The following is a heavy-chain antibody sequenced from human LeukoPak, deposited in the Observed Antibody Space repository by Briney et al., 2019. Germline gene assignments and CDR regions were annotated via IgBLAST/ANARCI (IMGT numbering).Heavy chain of an antibody. CDR3: ARVSCSGGSCYPPSFDY. CDR2: INHSGRT. V-gene: IGHV4-34*01. D-gene: IGHD2-15*01. CDR1: GGSFSGYY. Sequence: SETLSLTCAGYGGSFSGYYWSWIRQPPGKGLEGIGEINHSGRTNYNPSLKSRATISVDTSKHQLSLKPSSLPAADTAVYYCARVSCSGGSCYPPSFDYWGQGTLVTVSS. J-gene: IGHJ4*02.